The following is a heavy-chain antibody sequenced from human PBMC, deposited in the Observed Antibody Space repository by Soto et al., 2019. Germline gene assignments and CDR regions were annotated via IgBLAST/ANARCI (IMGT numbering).Heavy chain of an antibody. V-gene: IGHV3-48*03. CDR2: ISASGSYI. D-gene: IGHD3-3*01. Sequence: GESLKISCAASGFPFSDYEMNWVRQAPGKGLEWLSYISASGSYIYYADSVRGRFTISRDNGKNSLFLQMNSLRAEDTAIYYCARFWSDYWGQGTLVTVSS. CDR1: GFPFSDYE. J-gene: IGHJ4*02. CDR3: ARFWSDY.